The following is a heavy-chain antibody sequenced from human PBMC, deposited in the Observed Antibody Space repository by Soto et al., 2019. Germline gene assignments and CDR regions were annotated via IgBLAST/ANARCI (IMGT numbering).Heavy chain of an antibody. D-gene: IGHD3-10*01. CDR3: ARDRYYYGSGSYHY. Sequence: SETLSLTCAVYGVTFSGYYWSWIRQPPGKGLEWIGEINHSGSTNYSPSLKSRVTISVDTSKNQFSLKLSSVTAADTAVYYCARDRYYYGSGSYHYWGQGTLVTVSS. CDR1: GVTFSGYY. J-gene: IGHJ4*02. CDR2: INHSGST. V-gene: IGHV4-34*01.